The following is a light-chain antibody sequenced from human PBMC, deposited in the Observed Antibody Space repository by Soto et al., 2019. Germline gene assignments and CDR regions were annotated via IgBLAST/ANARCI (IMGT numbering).Light chain of an antibody. CDR2: GAS. CDR1: QSVSSSF. J-gene: IGKJ1*01. V-gene: IGKV3-20*01. Sequence: EIVLTQSQGTLSLSPGERATLSCWASQSVSSSFLAWYQQKPGQAPRLLIYGASNRATSIPDRFSGSGSGTDFTLTIRRLEPEDFAVYYCQQYGSSPKTFGQGTKVEIK. CDR3: QQYGSSPKT.